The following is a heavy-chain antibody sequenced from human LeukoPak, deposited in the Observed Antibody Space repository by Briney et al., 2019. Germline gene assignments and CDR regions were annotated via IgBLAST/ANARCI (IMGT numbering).Heavy chain of an antibody. V-gene: IGHV4-39*01. CDR2: VYFSGST. CDR1: GASISVGNYH. D-gene: IGHD2-2*01. J-gene: IGHJ4*02. CDR3: ARHDKLIVVVPAAIVY. Sequence: PSETLSLTCTVSGASISVGNYHWGWIRQPPGQGLEWIGSVYFSGSTFYGPSLKSRVTISVDTSKNQFSLKLTSVTAADTAVYYCARHDKLIVVVPAAIVYWGQGTLVTVSS.